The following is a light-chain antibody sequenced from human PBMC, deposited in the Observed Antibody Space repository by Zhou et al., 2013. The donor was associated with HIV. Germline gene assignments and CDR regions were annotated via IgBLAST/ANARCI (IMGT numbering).Light chain of an antibody. CDR1: QSLLHSDGRTY. CDR3: MQSLQTPLT. Sequence: DILMTQTPLSLSVTPGQPASISCKSSQSLLHSDGRTYFYWYLQKPGQSPQLLIYLGSTRASGVPDRFSGSGSGTDFTLKISRVEAEDVGVYYCMQSLQTPLTFGGGTKVEIK. V-gene: IGKV2-28*01. J-gene: IGKJ4*01. CDR2: LGS.